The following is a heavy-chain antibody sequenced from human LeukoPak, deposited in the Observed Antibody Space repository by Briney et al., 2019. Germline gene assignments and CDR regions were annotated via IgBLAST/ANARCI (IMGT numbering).Heavy chain of an antibody. CDR2: IKQDGSEK. Sequence: GGSLRLSCAASGFTFSSYWMSWVRQAPGKGLEWVADIKQDGSEKYYVDSVKGRFTISRDNAKNSLYLQMNSLRAEDTAVYYCARDFGGYSYGYPYFDYWGQGTLVTVSS. D-gene: IGHD5-18*01. CDR1: GFTFSSYW. V-gene: IGHV3-7*01. CDR3: ARDFGGYSYGYPYFDY. J-gene: IGHJ4*02.